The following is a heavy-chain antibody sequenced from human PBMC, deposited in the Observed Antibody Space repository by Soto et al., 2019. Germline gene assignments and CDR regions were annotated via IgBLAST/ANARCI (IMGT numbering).Heavy chain of an antibody. Sequence: RLSCAASVFTFSSYEMIWVRQAPGKGLEWVSYISGSGYTSDGGPTIHYADSVKGRFTISRNNAKNSLYLQMNSLRVEDTAVYYCARVSQSFIEYFQHWGQGTLVTVSS. CDR3: ARVSQSFIEYFQH. D-gene: IGHD3-16*02. J-gene: IGHJ1*01. CDR1: VFTFSSYE. V-gene: IGHV3-48*03. CDR2: ISGSGYTSDGGPTI.